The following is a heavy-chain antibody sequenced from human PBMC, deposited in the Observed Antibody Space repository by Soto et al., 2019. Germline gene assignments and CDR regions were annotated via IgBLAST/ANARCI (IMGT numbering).Heavy chain of an antibody. Sequence: QLLESGGGLVPPGGSLRLYCAASGFTFSNYAMSWVRQAPGKGLEWVAGISGSDGRTFHADPVKGRFTISRDNSRNTLYLQLSRLRAQDTVVYYCARDQDDYGDSVLGDSYYYHSYGLDVWGQGTTVTVSS. V-gene: IGHV3-23*01. CDR1: GFTFSNYA. CDR3: ARDQDDYGDSVLGDSYYYHSYGLDV. D-gene: IGHD4-17*01. J-gene: IGHJ6*02. CDR2: ISGSDGRT.